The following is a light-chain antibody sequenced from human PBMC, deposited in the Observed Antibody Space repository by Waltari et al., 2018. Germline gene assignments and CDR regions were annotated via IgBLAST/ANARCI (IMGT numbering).Light chain of an antibody. Sequence: QSALTQPASVSGSPGQSITISCTGTSSDVGRYNLVFWFQQHPGKAPKLIIYEVTKQPSGTSTRFSGSKSGNTASLTLSGLQAEDEADYFCCSYAGVSTWVFGGGTKLTVL. CDR1: SSDVGRYNL. V-gene: IGLV2-23*02. CDR2: EVT. J-gene: IGLJ3*02. CDR3: CSYAGVSTWV.